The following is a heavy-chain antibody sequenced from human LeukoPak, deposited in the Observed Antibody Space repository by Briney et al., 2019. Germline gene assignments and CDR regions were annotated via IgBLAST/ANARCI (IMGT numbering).Heavy chain of an antibody. CDR1: GYTFTSYG. J-gene: IGHJ4*02. V-gene: IGHV7-4-1*02. Sequence: ASVKVSCKASGYTFTSYGISWVRQAPGQGLEWMGWINTNTGNPTYAQGFTGRFVFSLDTSVSTAYLQISSVKAEDTAVYYCAREVWGYISSRAYAYWGQGSLVTVSS. CDR3: AREVWGYISSRAYAY. D-gene: IGHD6-13*01. CDR2: INTNTGNP.